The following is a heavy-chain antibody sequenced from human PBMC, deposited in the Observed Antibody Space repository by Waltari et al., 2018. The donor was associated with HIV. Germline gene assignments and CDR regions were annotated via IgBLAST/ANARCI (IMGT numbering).Heavy chain of an antibody. D-gene: IGHD3-22*01. CDR2: INYSGRS. CDR3: ARGHYYDGSGAYYYYGMDV. V-gene: IGHV4-59*01. J-gene: IGHJ6*01. Sequence: QVQLRESGTGLAQPSATLSLTCTVAACAITVYSWSWIRQPPGKGLEWTGYINYSGRSDYRPSLKSRVTISVDTSKNQFSLKLRSVTAADTAVYYCARGHYYDGSGAYYYYGMDVWGQGTTVTVSA. CDR1: ACAITVYS.